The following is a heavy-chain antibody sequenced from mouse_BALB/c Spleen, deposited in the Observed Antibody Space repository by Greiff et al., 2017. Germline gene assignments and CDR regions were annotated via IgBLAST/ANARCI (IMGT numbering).Heavy chain of an antibody. CDR3: ARRTYYGNYGYFDV. D-gene: IGHD2-10*01. CDR1: GYTFTDYW. CDR2: IDTSDSYT. V-gene: IGHV1-69*01. J-gene: IGHJ1*01. Sequence: VQLQQPGAELVMPGASVKMSCKASGYTFTDYWMHWVKQRPGQGLEWIGAIDTSDSYTSYNQKFKGKATLTVDESSSTAYMQLSSLTSEDSAVYYCARRTYYGNYGYFDVWGAGTTVTVSS.